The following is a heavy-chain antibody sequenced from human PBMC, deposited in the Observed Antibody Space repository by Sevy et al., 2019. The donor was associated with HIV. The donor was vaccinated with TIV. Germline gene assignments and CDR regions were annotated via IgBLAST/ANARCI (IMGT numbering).Heavy chain of an antibody. CDR1: GFTFSSYS. V-gene: IGHV3-21*01. Sequence: GGSQRLSCAASGFTFSSYSMNWVRQAPGKGLEWVSSISSSSSYIYYADSVKGRFTISRDNAKNSLYLQMNSLRAEDTAVYYCARVLPLWFRVLNYYGMDVWGQGTTVTVSS. J-gene: IGHJ6*02. D-gene: IGHD3-10*01. CDR2: ISSSSSYI. CDR3: ARVLPLWFRVLNYYGMDV.